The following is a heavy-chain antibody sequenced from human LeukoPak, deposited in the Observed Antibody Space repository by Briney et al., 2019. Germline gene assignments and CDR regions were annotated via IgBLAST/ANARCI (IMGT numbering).Heavy chain of an antibody. V-gene: IGHV4-34*01. Sequence: SETLSLTCAVYGGSFSGYYWSWIRQPPGKGLEWIGEINHSGSTNYNPSLKSRVTISVDTSKNQFSLKLSSVTAADTAIYYCARARSGSYYENFDYWGQGTLVTVSS. CDR2: INHSGST. CDR1: GGSFSGYY. D-gene: IGHD1-26*01. CDR3: ARARSGSYYENFDY. J-gene: IGHJ4*02.